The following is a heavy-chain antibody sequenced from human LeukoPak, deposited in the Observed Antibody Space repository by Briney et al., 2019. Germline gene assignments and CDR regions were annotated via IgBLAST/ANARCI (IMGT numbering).Heavy chain of an antibody. CDR2: IYPGDSDT. D-gene: IGHD5-18*01. Sequence: GESLKISCKGSGYSFTNYWIAWARQMRGKGLEWMGIIYPGDSDTRSTPSFQGHVTISAAKSLSTAYLHWNSLTASATAIYSCARRNKRGAYRYGVDYWGQGTLVTVSS. CDR3: ARRNKRGAYRYGVDY. V-gene: IGHV5-51*01. J-gene: IGHJ4*02. CDR1: GYSFTNYW.